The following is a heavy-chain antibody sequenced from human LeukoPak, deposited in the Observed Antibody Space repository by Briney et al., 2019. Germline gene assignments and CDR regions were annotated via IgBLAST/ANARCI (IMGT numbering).Heavy chain of an antibody. CDR3: ARHANYYGSGSYLNWFDL. CDR1: GGSISSYY. V-gene: IGHV4-59*08. Sequence: TSETLSLTCTVSGGSISSYYWSWIRQPPGKGREWIGYMHYTGTTNHNPSLKSRVTISVDASKNQFSLKLSSVTAADTAVYYCARHANYYGSGSYLNWFDLWGQGTLVTVSS. J-gene: IGHJ5*02. D-gene: IGHD3-10*01. CDR2: MHYTGTT.